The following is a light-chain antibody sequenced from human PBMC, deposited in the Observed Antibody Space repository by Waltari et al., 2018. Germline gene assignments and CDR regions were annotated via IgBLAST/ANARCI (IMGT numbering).Light chain of an antibody. CDR2: DAS. J-gene: IGKJ4*01. V-gene: IGKV1-33*01. CDR3: QQYDTLPPS. CDR1: QDINNF. Sequence: DIQMTQSPFSLSASVGDRVTITCQATQDINNFLNWYQQKPGRAPSPLIYDASNLETGVTSRFSGSGSGTHFTLTISSLQTEDSATYYCQQYDTLPPSFGGGTKVEI.